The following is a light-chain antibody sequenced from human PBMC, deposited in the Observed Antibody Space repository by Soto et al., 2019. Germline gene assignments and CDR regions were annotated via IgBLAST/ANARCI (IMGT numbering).Light chain of an antibody. CDR2: GAS. CDR1: QSVRTK. J-gene: IGKJ5*01. V-gene: IGKV3D-15*01. Sequence: ETVMTQSPATLSVSPGERATLSCMASQSVRTKLAWYQQKPGQAPRLLIYGASSRATGIPARFSGSGSGTEFTLTISSLQSEDSGVYYCQQYNKWPAEITFGQGARLEIK. CDR3: QQYNKWPAEIT.